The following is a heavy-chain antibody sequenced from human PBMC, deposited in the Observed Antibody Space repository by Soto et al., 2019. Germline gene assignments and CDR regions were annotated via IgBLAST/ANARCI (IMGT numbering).Heavy chain of an antibody. CDR2: IYSIGTT. CDR1: GGSIGGSNYF. Sequence: PSGTLSLTCTVSGGSIGGSNYFWGWIRQSPGTGLEWLGTIYSIGTTYYSPSLKSRITMSLDTSKNQFSLNLGSVTAADTAVYYCMSRRFAARAVTTMDAWGKGPPVTAS. V-gene: IGHV4-39*01. D-gene: IGHD3-10*01. J-gene: IGHJ6*04. CDR3: MSRRFAARAVTTMDA.